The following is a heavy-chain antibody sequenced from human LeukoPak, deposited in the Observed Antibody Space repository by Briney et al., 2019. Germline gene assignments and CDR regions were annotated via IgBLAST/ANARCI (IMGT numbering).Heavy chain of an antibody. CDR2: ITSNGGST. D-gene: IGHD3-10*01. CDR3: ARSRGLDLHYYYYMEL. J-gene: IGHJ6*03. V-gene: IGHV3-64*01. CDR1: GFTFSTYT. Sequence: GGSLRLSCAVSGFTFSTYTMHWVRQAPGKGLEYVSSITSNGGSTYYASSVKGRFTISRDNSKNTLYLQMGSLRVEDMAVYYCARSRGLDLHYYYYMELWGEGTRVTVS.